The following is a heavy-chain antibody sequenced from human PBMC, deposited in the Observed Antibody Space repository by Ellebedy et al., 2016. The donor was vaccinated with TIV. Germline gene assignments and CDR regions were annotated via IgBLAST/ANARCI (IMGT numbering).Heavy chain of an antibody. J-gene: IGHJ5*02. D-gene: IGHD5-24*01. CDR2: IIPIFGTA. CDR1: GGTFSSYA. CDR3: ARVWGELQLMKVNIDP. V-gene: IGHV1-69*13. Sequence: SVKVSXXASGGTFSSYAISWVRQAPGQGLEWMGGIIPIFGTANYAQKFQGRVTITADESTSTAYMELSSLRSDDTAVYYCARVWGELQLMKVNIDPWGQGTLVTVSS.